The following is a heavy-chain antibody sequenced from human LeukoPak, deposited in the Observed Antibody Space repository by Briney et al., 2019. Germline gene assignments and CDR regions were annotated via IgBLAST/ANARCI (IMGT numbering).Heavy chain of an antibody. CDR3: VRVGNYREFDY. CDR2: ISSNGDAT. D-gene: IGHD1-7*01. J-gene: IGHJ4*02. Sequence: VGSLRLSCAASGFTFSNYALHWVRQAPGKGLEYVSAISSNGDATFYANSVKGRFTISRDNSKNTLYLQMGSLRAEDMAVYYCVRVGNYREFDYWGQGTLVTVSS. V-gene: IGHV3-64*01. CDR1: GFTFSNYA.